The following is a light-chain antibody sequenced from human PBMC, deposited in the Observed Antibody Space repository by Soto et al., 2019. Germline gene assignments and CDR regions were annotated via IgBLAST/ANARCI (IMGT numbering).Light chain of an antibody. CDR3: QQLSNWPIT. Sequence: EIVLTQSPATLSLSPGERATLSCRASQSVSSYLAWYQQKPGQAPRLLIYDASNRATGIPARFSGSGSGTDFTRTISSREPEDFAVYYCQQLSNWPITFGQGTRLEIK. J-gene: IGKJ5*01. CDR2: DAS. CDR1: QSVSSY. V-gene: IGKV3-11*01.